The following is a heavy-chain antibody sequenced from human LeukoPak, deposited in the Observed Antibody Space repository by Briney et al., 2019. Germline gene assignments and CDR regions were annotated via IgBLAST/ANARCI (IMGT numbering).Heavy chain of an antibody. CDR2: ISYDGSNK. D-gene: IGHD2-15*01. Sequence: GGSLRLSCAASGFTFSSYGMHWVRQAPGKGLEWVAVISYDGSNKYYADSVKGRFTISRDNSKNTLYLQMNSLRAEDTAVYYCAKDRRRYCSGGSCSPDYWGQGTLVTVSS. CDR3: AKDRRRYCSGGSCSPDY. J-gene: IGHJ4*02. V-gene: IGHV3-30*18. CDR1: GFTFSSYG.